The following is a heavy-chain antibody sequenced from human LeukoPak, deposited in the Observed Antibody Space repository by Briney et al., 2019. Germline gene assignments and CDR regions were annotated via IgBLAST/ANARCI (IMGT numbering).Heavy chain of an antibody. CDR1: GFTFSSYS. Sequence: GGSLRLSCAASGFTFSSYSMNWVRQAPGKGLEWVSSISSSSSYIYYADSVKGRFTISRDNAKNSLYPQMNSLRAEDTAVYYCARDTGTEFDYWGQGTLVTVSS. CDR3: ARDTGTEFDY. CDR2: ISSSSSYI. D-gene: IGHD2-8*02. J-gene: IGHJ4*02. V-gene: IGHV3-21*01.